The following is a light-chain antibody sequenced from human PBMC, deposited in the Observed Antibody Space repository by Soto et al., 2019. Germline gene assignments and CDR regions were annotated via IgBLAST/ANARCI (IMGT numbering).Light chain of an antibody. CDR1: STDIGRYNY. J-gene: IGLJ1*01. CDR2: DVS. CDR3: SSYTSSSTYV. Sequence: QSALTQPASVSGSPGQSITISCTGTSTDIGRYNYVSWYQQHPGKAPKLMIYDVSNRPSGVSNRFSGSNSGTTAFLTISGLQAEDEDDYYCSSYTSSSTYVFGTGTKLTVL. V-gene: IGLV2-14*01.